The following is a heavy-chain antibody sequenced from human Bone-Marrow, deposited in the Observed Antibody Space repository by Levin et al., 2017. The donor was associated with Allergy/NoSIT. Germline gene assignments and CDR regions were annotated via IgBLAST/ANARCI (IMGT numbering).Heavy chain of an antibody. CDR1: GGSINRGRFY. V-gene: IGHV4-61*02. D-gene: IGHD3-10*01. J-gene: IGHJ3*01. Sequence: SQTLSLTCTGSGGSINRGRFYWSWMRQPAGTGLEWIGRIDSSGNTNYNVSLNSRVSISIDTSKNQFSLRLSFLTAADTALYYCASGGSFDAFDVWGPGTMVTVSS. CDR3: ASGGSFDAFDV. CDR2: IDSSGNT.